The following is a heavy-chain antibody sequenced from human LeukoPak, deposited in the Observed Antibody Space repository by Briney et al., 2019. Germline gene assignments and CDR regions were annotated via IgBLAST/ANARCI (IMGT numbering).Heavy chain of an antibody. V-gene: IGHV3-21*04. CDR1: GFTFSSYS. J-gene: IGHJ4*02. CDR3: AKEGTYYYGSGSLFDY. D-gene: IGHD3-10*01. CDR2: ISKNSGYI. Sequence: AGGSLRLSCAASGFTFSSYSMNWVRQAPGKGLEWVSSISKNSGYIYYADSVKGRFTISRDNSKNTLYLQMNSLRAEDTAVYYCAKEGTYYYGSGSLFDYWGQGTLVTVSS.